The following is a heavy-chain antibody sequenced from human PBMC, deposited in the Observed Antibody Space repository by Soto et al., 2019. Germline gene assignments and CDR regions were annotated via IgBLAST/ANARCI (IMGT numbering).Heavy chain of an antibody. D-gene: IGHD6-6*01. CDR1: GFIFSSYG. Sequence: QVQLVESGGGVVQPGRSLRLSCAASGFIFSSYGMHWVRQAPGKGLEWVAVISYDGSNKYYADSVKGRFTISRDNSKNTLYLQMNSLRADDTAVYYCAKVIHIAAPTEYYYYGMDVWGQGTTVTVSS. V-gene: IGHV3-30*18. J-gene: IGHJ6*02. CDR3: AKVIHIAAPTEYYYYGMDV. CDR2: ISYDGSNK.